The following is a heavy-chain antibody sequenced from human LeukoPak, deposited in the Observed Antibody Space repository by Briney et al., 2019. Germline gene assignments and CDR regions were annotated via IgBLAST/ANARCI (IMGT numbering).Heavy chain of an antibody. CDR2: ISSSSSYI. J-gene: IGHJ4*02. CDR3: ARDRSGSYDY. Sequence: PGGSLRLSCAASGFTFSSYSMNWVRQAPGEGLEWVSSISSSSSYIYYADSVKGRFTISRDNAKNSLYLQMNSLRAEDTAVYYCARDRSGSYDYWGQGTLVTVSS. V-gene: IGHV3-21*01. D-gene: IGHD1-26*01. CDR1: GFTFSSYS.